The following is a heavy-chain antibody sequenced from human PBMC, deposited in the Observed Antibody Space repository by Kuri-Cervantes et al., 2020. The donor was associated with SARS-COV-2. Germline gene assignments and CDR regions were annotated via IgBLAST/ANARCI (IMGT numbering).Heavy chain of an antibody. CDR3: ARRNVVAHYYYFDY. J-gene: IGHJ4*02. Sequence: GGSLRLSCAASGFVFSDYYMGWIRQAPGKGLEWVSYISGSSRNTNYADSVKGRFTISRDNAKISLSLQMNSLSVEDTGVYYCARRNVVAHYYYFDYWGQGTLVTVSS. CDR1: GFVFSDYY. V-gene: IGHV3-11*06. D-gene: IGHD5-12*01. CDR2: ISGSSRNT.